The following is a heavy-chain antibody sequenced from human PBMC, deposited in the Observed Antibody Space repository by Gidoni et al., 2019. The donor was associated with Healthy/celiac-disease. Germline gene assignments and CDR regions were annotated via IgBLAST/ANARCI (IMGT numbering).Heavy chain of an antibody. Sequence: VESGGGLVQPGGSLRLSCAASGFTCSSYWMSWVRQAPGKGLEWVANITGIGSEKYYVDSVKGRFTISRDNAKNSLYLQMNSLRAEDTAVYYCARVVPAAKRYNWFDPWGQGTLVTVSS. CDR1: GFTCSSYW. CDR3: ARVVPAAKRYNWFDP. CDR2: ITGIGSEK. J-gene: IGHJ5*02. V-gene: IGHV3-7*01. D-gene: IGHD2-2*01.